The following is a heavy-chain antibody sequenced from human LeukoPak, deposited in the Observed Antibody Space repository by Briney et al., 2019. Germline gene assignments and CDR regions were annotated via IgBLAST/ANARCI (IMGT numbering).Heavy chain of an antibody. J-gene: IGHJ5*02. CDR3: ARVAFYWFDP. Sequence: SETLSLTCAVYGGSFSGYYWSWIRQPPGKGLEWIGEINHSGSTNYNPSLKSRVTISVDTSKNQFSLKLSSVIAADTAVYYCARVAFYWFDPWGQGTLVTVSS. D-gene: IGHD3-3*02. CDR2: INHSGST. V-gene: IGHV4-34*01. CDR1: GGSFSGYY.